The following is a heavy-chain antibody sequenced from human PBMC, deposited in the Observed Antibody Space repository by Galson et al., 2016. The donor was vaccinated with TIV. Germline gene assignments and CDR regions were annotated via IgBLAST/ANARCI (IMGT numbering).Heavy chain of an antibody. CDR1: GYTLPTYY. V-gene: IGHV1-46*01. Sequence: SVKVSCKASGYTLPTYYMHWLRQAPGQGLEWVGIIDPSVGSTTYSQKFQGRVTMTSDTSTSTVYMELTSLKSEDTAVYYCARRFYFDYWGQGTLVTVSS. J-gene: IGHJ4*02. CDR2: IDPSVGST. CDR3: ARRFYFDY.